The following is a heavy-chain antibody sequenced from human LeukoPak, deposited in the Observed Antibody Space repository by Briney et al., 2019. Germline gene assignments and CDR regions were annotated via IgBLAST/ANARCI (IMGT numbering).Heavy chain of an antibody. D-gene: IGHD3-22*01. V-gene: IGHV4-4*07. CDR2: IYTSGST. J-gene: IGHJ4*02. CDR3: AKEGLSGYYYLYFDY. CDR1: GGSISSYY. Sequence: SETLSLTCTVSGGSISSYYWSWIRQPAGKGLEWIGRIYTSGSTNYNPSLKSRVTMSVDTSKNQFSLKLSSVTAADTAVYYCAKEGLSGYYYLYFDYWGQGTLVTVSS.